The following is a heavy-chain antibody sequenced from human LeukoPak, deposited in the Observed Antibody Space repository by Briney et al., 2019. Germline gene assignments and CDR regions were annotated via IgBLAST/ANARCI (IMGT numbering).Heavy chain of an antibody. CDR2: IKGDGSST. Sequence: GGSLRLSCATSGFTFSNNWMHWVRQAPGKGLVWVSRIKGDGSSTDYADSVKGRFTISRDNAKNTLLLQMNSLRAEDTAVYYCAKGSYYDILTGYPPLVYWGQGTLVTVSS. J-gene: IGHJ4*02. CDR1: GFTFSNNW. V-gene: IGHV3-74*01. CDR3: AKGSYYDILTGYPPLVY. D-gene: IGHD3-9*01.